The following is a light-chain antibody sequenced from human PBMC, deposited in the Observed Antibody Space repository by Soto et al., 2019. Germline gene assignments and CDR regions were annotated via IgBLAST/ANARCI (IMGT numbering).Light chain of an antibody. V-gene: IGLV2-23*02. CDR3: CSYAGSRTYV. J-gene: IGLJ1*01. CDR1: SSDVGSYNL. CDR2: EVS. Sequence: QYVLTQPASVSGSPGQSITISCTGTSSDVGSYNLVSWYQQHPGKAPKLMIYEVSKRPSGVSNRFSGSKSGNTASLTISGLQAEDEAEYYCCSYAGSRTYVFGTGTKLTVL.